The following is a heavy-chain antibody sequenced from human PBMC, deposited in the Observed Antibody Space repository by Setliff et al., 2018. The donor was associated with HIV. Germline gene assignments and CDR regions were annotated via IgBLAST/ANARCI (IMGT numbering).Heavy chain of an antibody. Sequence: ASETLSLTCAVYGGSFSEYYWSWVRQPPGKGLEWLGEISHSGSSNYSPSLESRLTISVDTSKNQVSLKLNSVTAADSAVYYCVRGANFYTPRKRIFDHWGQGVLVTVSS. CDR1: GGSFSEYY. CDR2: ISHSGSS. D-gene: IGHD3-3*01. J-gene: IGHJ4*02. CDR3: VRGANFYTPRKRIFDH. V-gene: IGHV4-34*01.